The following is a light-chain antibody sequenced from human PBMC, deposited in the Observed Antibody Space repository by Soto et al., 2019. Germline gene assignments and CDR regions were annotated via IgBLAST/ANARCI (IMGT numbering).Light chain of an antibody. J-gene: IGLJ1*01. Sequence: SALTKPASASGSAGQSVTISCNGTSSDVGGYNYVSWYQQHPGKAPKLMIYEVSKRPSGVPDRFSGSKSGNTASLTVSGLQAEDGADYYCSSYAGSNKVFGTGTKVTVL. CDR2: EVS. V-gene: IGLV2-8*01. CDR3: SSYAGSNKV. CDR1: SSDVGGYNY.